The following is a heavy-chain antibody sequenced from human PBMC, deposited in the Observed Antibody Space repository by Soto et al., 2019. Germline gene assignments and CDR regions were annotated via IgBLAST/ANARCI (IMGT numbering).Heavy chain of an antibody. J-gene: IGHJ6*03. CDR3: ALVSVDLVEMIFYYYNMDV. CDR2: IKQDGSEK. Sequence: EVQLVESGGGLVQPGGSLRLSCAASGFTFSNYWMSWVRQAPGKGLEWVANIKQDGSEKYYGDSVKGRFTISRDNAKNSLYLQMNSMRAEDTAVYYCALVSVDLVEMIFYYYNMDVWGKGTTVTVSS. D-gene: IGHD5-12*01. CDR1: GFTFSNYW. V-gene: IGHV3-7*01.